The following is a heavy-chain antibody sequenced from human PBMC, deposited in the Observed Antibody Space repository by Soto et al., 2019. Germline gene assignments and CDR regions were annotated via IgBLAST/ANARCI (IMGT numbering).Heavy chain of an antibody. Sequence: QVQLVQSGAEVKKPGSSVKVSCKASGGTFSSYAISWVRQAPGQGLEWMGGIIPIFGTANNAQKFKGRVTITADEFTSTAYMEQSSQGSEDTAVEYCGREGCAPNWNRGAGYFDYWGQVTLVTVSS. D-gene: IGHD1-1*01. V-gene: IGHV1-69*01. J-gene: IGHJ4*02. CDR2: IIPIFGTA. CDR1: GGTFSSYA. CDR3: GREGCAPNWNRGAGYFDY.